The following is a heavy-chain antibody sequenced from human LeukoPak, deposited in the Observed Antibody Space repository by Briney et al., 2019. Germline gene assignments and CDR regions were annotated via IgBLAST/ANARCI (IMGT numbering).Heavy chain of an antibody. D-gene: IGHD2-21*01. CDR3: AKEVSIISRGLDY. Sequence: GGTLRLSCAASGFTFSSYGMSWVRQAPGKGLEWVSAISGSGGRTYYADSVKGRVTISRDNSKNTLYLQMNSLRAEDTAVYYCAKEVSIISRGLDYWGQGILVTVSS. CDR2: ISGSGGRT. V-gene: IGHV3-23*01. J-gene: IGHJ4*02. CDR1: GFTFSSYG.